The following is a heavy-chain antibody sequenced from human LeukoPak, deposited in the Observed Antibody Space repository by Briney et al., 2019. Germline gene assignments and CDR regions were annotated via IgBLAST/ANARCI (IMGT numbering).Heavy chain of an antibody. CDR3: ARDSFRIVGATPFDY. V-gene: IGHV4-39*07. D-gene: IGHD1-26*01. J-gene: IGHJ4*02. CDR1: GDSISSGRNY. Sequence: PSETLSLTCTVSGDSISSGRNYYAWIRQPPGKGLEWLASIYYSGSSSYNPSLKNRVTISVDTSKNQFSLKLSSVTAADTAVYYCARDSFRIVGATPFDYWGQGTLVTVSS. CDR2: IYYSGSS.